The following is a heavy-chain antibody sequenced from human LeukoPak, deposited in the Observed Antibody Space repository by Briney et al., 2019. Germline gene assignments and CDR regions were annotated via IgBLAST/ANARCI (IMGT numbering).Heavy chain of an antibody. CDR2: INHSGST. CDR3: ARGIAVAGGSDY. J-gene: IGHJ4*02. CDR1: GGSFSGYY. V-gene: IGHV4-34*01. D-gene: IGHD6-19*01. Sequence: SETLSLTCAVYGGSFSGYYWSWIRQPPGKGLEWIGEINHSGSTNYNPSLKSRVTISVDTSKNQFSLELSSVTAADTAVYYCARGIAVAGGSDYWGQGTLVTVSS.